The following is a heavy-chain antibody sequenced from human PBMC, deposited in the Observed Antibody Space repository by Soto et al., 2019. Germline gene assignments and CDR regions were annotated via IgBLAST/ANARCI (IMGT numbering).Heavy chain of an antibody. V-gene: IGHV3-23*01. CDR3: AKDRGDFWSGYYPPVDY. Sequence: PGGSLRLSCAASGFTFSSYAMSWVRQAPGKGLEWVSTISVSGGGTYYADSVKGRFTVSRDNSKNTLYLQMNSLRAEDTAVYYCAKDRGDFWSGYYPPVDYWGQGTLVTVSS. CDR2: ISVSGGGT. D-gene: IGHD3-3*01. J-gene: IGHJ4*02. CDR1: GFTFSSYA.